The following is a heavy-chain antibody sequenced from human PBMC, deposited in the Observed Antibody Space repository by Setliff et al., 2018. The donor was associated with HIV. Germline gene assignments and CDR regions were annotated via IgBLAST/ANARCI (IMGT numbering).Heavy chain of an antibody. V-gene: IGHV1-3*01. Sequence: ASVKVSCKASGYSFSNFAIHWVRQAPGQRLEWLGWINAGSGNTRYSQKFQDRLTITRDTSARIVYMELSSLKSEDTAVYYCARVRCSGANCFNWFDFWGQGTPVTVSS. D-gene: IGHD2-15*01. CDR3: ARVRCSGANCFNWFDF. CDR1: GYSFSNFA. J-gene: IGHJ5*01. CDR2: INAGSGNT.